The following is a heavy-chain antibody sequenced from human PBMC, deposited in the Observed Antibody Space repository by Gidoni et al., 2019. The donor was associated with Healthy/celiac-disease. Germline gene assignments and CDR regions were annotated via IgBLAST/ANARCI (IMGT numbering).Heavy chain of an antibody. CDR2: IYYSGGT. CDR3: ASLYSSGWYQIDY. D-gene: IGHD6-19*01. V-gene: IGHV4-39*01. Sequence: QLQLQESGPGLVKPSETLSLTCTVSGCSISSSSSYWGWIRQPPGKGLEWIGNIYYSGGTYYNPSLKSRVTISVDTSKNQFSLKLSSVTAADTAVYYCASLYSSGWYQIDYWGQGTLVTVSS. J-gene: IGHJ4*02. CDR1: GCSISSSSSY.